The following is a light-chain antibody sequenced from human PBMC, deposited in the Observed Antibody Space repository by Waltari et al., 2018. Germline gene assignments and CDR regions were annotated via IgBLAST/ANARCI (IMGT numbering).Light chain of an antibody. Sequence: QSVLTQPPSASGTPGQRVTNSCSGSSSNIGSNIVNWYQQLPGTAPKLLIYSNDQRPSGVPDRFSGSKSGTSAYLAISGLHSEDEAEYYCAAWDDSLLGVFGGGTKLTVL. J-gene: IGLJ3*02. CDR3: AAWDDSLLGV. V-gene: IGLV1-44*01. CDR1: SSNIGSNI. CDR2: SND.